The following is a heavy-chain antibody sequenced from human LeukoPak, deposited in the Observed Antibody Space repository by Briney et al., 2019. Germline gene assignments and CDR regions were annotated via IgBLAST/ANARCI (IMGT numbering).Heavy chain of an antibody. Sequence: GGPLRLSCAASGFTFSSYAMSWVRQAPGKGLEWVSAISGSGGSTYYADSVKGRFTISRDNSKNTLYLQMNSLRAEDTAVYCCAKGSDIVVVPAATYDYWGQGTLVTVSS. D-gene: IGHD2-2*01. J-gene: IGHJ4*02. CDR3: AKGSDIVVVPAATYDY. CDR1: GFTFSSYA. V-gene: IGHV3-23*01. CDR2: ISGSGGST.